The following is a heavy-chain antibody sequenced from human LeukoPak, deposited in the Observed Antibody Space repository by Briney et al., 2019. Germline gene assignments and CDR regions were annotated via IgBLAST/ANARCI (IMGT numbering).Heavy chain of an antibody. J-gene: IGHJ4*02. CDR2: IQYDGAHS. CDR3: ARVQSYSNSPLDS. D-gene: IGHD6-6*01. Sequence: GGSLRLSCAASGFTFRGYGMHWVRQSPGKGLEWVAFIQYDGAHSYYADSVKGRFTISRGSPENTLYLQMNSLRPEDTAVYYCARVQSYSNSPLDSWGQGTLVTVSS. V-gene: IGHV3-30*02. CDR1: GFTFRGYG.